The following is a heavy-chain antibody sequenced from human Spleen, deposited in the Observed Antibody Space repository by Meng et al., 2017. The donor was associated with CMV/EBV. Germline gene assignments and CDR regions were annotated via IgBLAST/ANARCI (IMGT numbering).Heavy chain of an antibody. V-gene: IGHV4-4*07. J-gene: IGHJ4*02. D-gene: IGHD5-18*01. CDR3: ARAGGRRGYSYGHVLDY. CDR2: IYTSGST. CDR1: GGSISSYY. Sequence: LQESGPGLVKPSETLYLTCTALGGSISSYYWSWIRQPAGKGLEWIGRIYTSGSTNYNPSLKSRVTISVDTSKNQFSLKLSSVTAADTAVYYCARAGGRRGYSYGHVLDYWGQGTLVTVSS.